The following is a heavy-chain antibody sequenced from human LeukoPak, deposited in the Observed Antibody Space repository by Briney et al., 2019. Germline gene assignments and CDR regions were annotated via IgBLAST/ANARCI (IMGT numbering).Heavy chain of an antibody. CDR3: ASGMYYYDSSGYFDY. CDR2: ISSSGSTI. V-gene: IGHV3-48*03. Sequence: GGSLRLSCAASGFTFSSYEMNWVRQAPGKGLEWVSYISSSGSTIYYADSVKGRFTISRDNAKNSLYLQMNRLRAEDTAVYYCASGMYYYDSSGYFDYWGQGTLVTVSS. D-gene: IGHD3-22*01. CDR1: GFTFSSYE. J-gene: IGHJ4*02.